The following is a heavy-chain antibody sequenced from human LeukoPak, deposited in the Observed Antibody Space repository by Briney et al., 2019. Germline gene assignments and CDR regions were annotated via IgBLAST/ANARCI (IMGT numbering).Heavy chain of an antibody. CDR3: ARGENSSGYWQWYLVYGMDV. V-gene: IGHV3-30*03. CDR2: ISYDGSNK. Sequence: GGSLRLSCAASGFTFSSYGMHWVRQAPGKGLEWVAVISYDGSNKYYADSVKGRFTISRDNSKNTLYLQMNSLRAEDTAVYYCARGENSSGYWQWYLVYGMDVWGQGTTVTVSS. CDR1: GFTFSSYG. J-gene: IGHJ6*02. D-gene: IGHD3-22*01.